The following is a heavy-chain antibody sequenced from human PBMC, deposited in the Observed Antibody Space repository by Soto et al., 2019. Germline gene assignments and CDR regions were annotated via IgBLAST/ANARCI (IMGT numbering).Heavy chain of an antibody. J-gene: IGHJ2*01. CDR3: ARLVDDFWSGYYPALYWYFDL. CDR2: INHSGST. Sequence: PSETLSLTCAVYGGSFSGYYWSWIRQPPGKGLEWIGEINHSGSTNYNPSLKSRVTISVDTSKNQFSLKLSSVTAADTAVYYCARLVDDFWSGYYPALYWYFDLWGRGTLVTVSS. V-gene: IGHV4-34*01. D-gene: IGHD3-3*01. CDR1: GGSFSGYY.